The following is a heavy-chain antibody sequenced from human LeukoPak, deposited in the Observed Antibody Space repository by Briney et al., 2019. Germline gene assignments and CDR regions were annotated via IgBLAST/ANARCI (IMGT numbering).Heavy chain of an antibody. CDR1: GFTFSNFW. V-gene: IGHV3-7*01. CDR3: AVAYGLDV. Sequence: GGSLRLSCAASGFTFSNFWMSWVRQAPGKGLEWAANIKHDGSEKYYVGSVKGRFTISRDNAKKSLYLQMNSLRAEDTAVYYCAVAYGLDVWGQGTTVTVSS. J-gene: IGHJ6*02. CDR2: IKHDGSEK.